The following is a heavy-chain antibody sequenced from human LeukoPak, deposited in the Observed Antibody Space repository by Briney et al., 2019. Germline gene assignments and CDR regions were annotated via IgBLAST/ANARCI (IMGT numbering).Heavy chain of an antibody. D-gene: IGHD2-2*03. V-gene: IGHV3-21*01. Sequence: PGGSLRLSCAASGFTFSSYSMNWVRQAPGKGLEWVSSISSSSSYIYYADSVKGRFTMSRDNAKNSLYLQMNSLRAEDTAVYYCARDGYCSSTSCSKTFDYWGQRTLVTVSS. J-gene: IGHJ4*02. CDR3: ARDGYCSSTSCSKTFDY. CDR2: ISSSSSYI. CDR1: GFTFSSYS.